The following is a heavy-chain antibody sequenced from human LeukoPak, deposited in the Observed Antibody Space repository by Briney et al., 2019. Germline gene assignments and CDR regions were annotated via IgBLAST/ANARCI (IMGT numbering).Heavy chain of an antibody. D-gene: IGHD3/OR15-3a*01. CDR3: ARRTGYSSYYFDY. J-gene: IGHJ4*02. Sequence: PSETLSLTCSVSGGPISTSNFYWGWIRQPPGKGLEWIGSIYYSGSTYYNPSLKSRVTISVDTSKNQFSLRLSSVTAADTAVYYCARRTGYSSYYFDYWGQGTLVTVSS. CDR2: IYYSGST. CDR1: GGPISTSNFY. V-gene: IGHV4-39*01.